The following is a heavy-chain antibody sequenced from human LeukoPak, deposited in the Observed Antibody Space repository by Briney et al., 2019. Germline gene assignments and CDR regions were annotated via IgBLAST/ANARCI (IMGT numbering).Heavy chain of an antibody. CDR1: GVSFSDYY. D-gene: IGHD3-22*01. CDR3: ARRLFQLSRYAFDI. J-gene: IGHJ3*02. CDR2: INHGGST. Sequence: SETLSLTRAVYGVSFSDYYWTWIRQPPGKGLEWIGEINHGGSTNYNPSLKSRVIISVDTSKNQISLKLISVTAADTAVYYCARRLFQLSRYAFDIWGQGTMVTVSS. V-gene: IGHV4-34*01.